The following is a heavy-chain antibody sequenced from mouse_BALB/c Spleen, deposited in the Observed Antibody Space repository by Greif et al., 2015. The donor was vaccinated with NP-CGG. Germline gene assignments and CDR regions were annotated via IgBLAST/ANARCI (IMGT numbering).Heavy chain of an antibody. J-gene: IGHJ4*01. D-gene: IGHD2-1*01. CDR3: AREGGNPYAMDY. CDR1: GYTFTSYT. CDR2: INPSSGYT. V-gene: IGHV1-4*01. Sequence: VQLQQSGAELARPGASVKMSCKASGYTFTSYTMHWVKQRPGQGLEWIGYINPSSGYTNYNQKFKDKATLTADKSSSTAYMQLSSLTSEDSAVYYCAREGGNPYAMDYWGQGTSVTASS.